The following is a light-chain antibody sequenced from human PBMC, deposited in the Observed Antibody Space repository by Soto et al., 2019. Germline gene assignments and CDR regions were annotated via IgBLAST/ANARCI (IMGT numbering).Light chain of an antibody. Sequence: EIVMTQSPATLSVSPGARAPLSCRASQSVSSNLAWYQQKPGQAPRLLIYAASTRATGIPARFSGSGSGTEFTLTISSLQSEDFAVYYCQQYNNWPVFGQGTKVDIK. CDR2: AAS. V-gene: IGKV3-15*01. CDR3: QQYNNWPV. CDR1: QSVSSN. J-gene: IGKJ1*01.